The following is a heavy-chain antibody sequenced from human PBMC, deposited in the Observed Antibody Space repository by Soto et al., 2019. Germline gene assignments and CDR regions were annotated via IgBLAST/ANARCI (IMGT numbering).Heavy chain of an antibody. CDR2: IIPIFGTA. D-gene: IGHD3-22*01. CDR1: GGTFSSYA. Sequence: QVQLVQSGAEVKKPGSSVKVSCKASGGTFSSYAISWVRQAPGQGLEWMGGIIPIFGTANYAQKFQGRVTITADESTSTAYMELSSLRSEDTAVYYCARDSYYYDSSGYTRFDPWGQGTLVTVSS. CDR3: ARDSYYYDSSGYTRFDP. V-gene: IGHV1-69*01. J-gene: IGHJ5*02.